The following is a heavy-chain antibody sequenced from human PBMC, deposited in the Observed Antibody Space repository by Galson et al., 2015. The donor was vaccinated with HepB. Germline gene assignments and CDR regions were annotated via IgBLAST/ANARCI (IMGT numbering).Heavy chain of an antibody. Sequence: SLRLSCAASGFTFGNYAMNWVRQAPGKGLEWVSSISTDGSGTYYADSVKGRFTISRDNSKSTLDLQMNSLRAEDTAMYYCAKSMGSRYYFEYWGQETLVTVSS. CDR2: ISTDGSGT. CDR1: GFTFGNYA. D-gene: IGHD6-13*01. CDR3: AKSMGSRYYFEY. V-gene: IGHV3-23*01. J-gene: IGHJ4*02.